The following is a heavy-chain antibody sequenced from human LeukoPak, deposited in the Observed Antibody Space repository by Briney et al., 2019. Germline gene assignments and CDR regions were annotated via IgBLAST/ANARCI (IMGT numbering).Heavy chain of an antibody. CDR2: INYYGQPT. J-gene: IGHJ4*02. V-gene: IGHV3-48*01. D-gene: IGHD2-8*01. Sequence: GGSLRLSCTASGFTFSTSHMHWVRQAPGKGLEWLSYINYYGQPTYYADSAKGRFTVSRDNAKSSLYLQLNGLRAEDTAVYYCVRDYQWSLGNWGQGTPVTVSS. CDR3: VRDYQWSLGN. CDR1: GFTFSTSH.